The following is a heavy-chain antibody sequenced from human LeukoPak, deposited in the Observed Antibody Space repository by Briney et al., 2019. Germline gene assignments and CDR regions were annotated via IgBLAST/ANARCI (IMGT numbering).Heavy chain of an antibody. J-gene: IGHJ3*02. V-gene: IGHV4-31*03. D-gene: IGHD5-24*01. CDR1: GGSISSGGYY. Sequence: SQTLSLTCTVSGGSISSGGYYWSWIRQHPGKGLEWIGYIYYSGSTYYNPSLKSRVTMSVDTSKNQFSLKLSSVTAADTAVYYCARWRDGYKDIWGQGTMVTVSS. CDR3: ARWRDGYKDI. CDR2: IYYSGST.